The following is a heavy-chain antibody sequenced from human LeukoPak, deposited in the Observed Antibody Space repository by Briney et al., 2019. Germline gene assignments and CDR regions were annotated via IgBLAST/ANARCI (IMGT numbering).Heavy chain of an antibody. V-gene: IGHV3-48*03. D-gene: IGHD3-10*01. Sequence: GGSLRLSCAASGFTFSSYEMNWVRQAPGKGLEWVSYISSSGSTKYYADSVRGRFTISRDNAKNSLYLQMNSLRAEDTAVYYCSRDHGGVLVRGVIDYWGQGTLVTVSS. J-gene: IGHJ4*02. CDR2: ISSSGSTK. CDR3: SRDHGGVLVRGVIDY. CDR1: GFTFSSYE.